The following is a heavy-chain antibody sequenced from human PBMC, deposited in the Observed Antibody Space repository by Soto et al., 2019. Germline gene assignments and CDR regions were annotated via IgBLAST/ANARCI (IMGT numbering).Heavy chain of an antibody. V-gene: IGHV4-39*01. CDR3: ARRSLRGLNDWFDS. D-gene: IGHD3-10*01. J-gene: IGHJ5*01. CDR2: ISYSGST. CDR1: GGSITSSNSH. Sequence: PSETLSLTCTVSGGSITSSNSHWAWIRQPPGKGLEWIGIISYSGSTFYSPSLKSRVTISVDTSKNQFSLRLKSVADADTAVYYCARRSLRGLNDWFDSWGQGTLVTVSS.